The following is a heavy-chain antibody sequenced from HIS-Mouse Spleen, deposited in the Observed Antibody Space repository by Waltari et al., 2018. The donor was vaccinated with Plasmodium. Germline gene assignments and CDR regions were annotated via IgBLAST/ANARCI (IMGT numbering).Heavy chain of an antibody. J-gene: IGHJ2*01. D-gene: IGHD3-10*01. CDR2: IYHSGST. CDR1: GYSISSGYY. V-gene: IGHV4-38-2*02. Sequence: QVQLQESGPGLVKPSETLSLTCTVSGYSISSGYYWGWIRQPPGKGLEWIGSIYHSGSTYYNPSLKSRVTISVDTSKNQFSLKLSSVTAADTAVYYCARERYYGSGSYYRYWYFDLWGRGTLVTVSS. CDR3: ARERYYGSGSYYRYWYFDL.